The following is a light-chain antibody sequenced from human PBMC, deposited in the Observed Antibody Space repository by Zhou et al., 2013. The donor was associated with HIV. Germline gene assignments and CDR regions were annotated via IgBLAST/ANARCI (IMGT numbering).Light chain of an antibody. CDR3: QQRSNWQFS. CDR2: DTS. J-gene: IGKJ3*01. V-gene: IGKV3-11*01. CDR1: QSVTTY. Sequence: EIVLTQSPATLSLSPGETATLSCRASQSVTTYLAWYQQKPGQAPRLVIYDTSKRAAGIPSQVQWQWVWDRLRLLPSAAYSLKILRFITVQQRSNWQFSFGPGTK.